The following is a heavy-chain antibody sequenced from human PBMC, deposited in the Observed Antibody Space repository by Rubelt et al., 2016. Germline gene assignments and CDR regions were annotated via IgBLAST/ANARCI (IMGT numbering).Heavy chain of an antibody. Sequence: QVQLQQWGAGVLKPSETLSLTCVVDGGSFSDYSWSWIRQSPGTGLEWIGEINHSGSTYYNPSLKSRVIMSLDKSKYQFSLKLSSVTDADTAVYYCTRQRSAGSGRFGPWGQGALVTVSS. CDR1: GGSFSDYS. D-gene: IGHD3-10*01. J-gene: IGHJ5*02. CDR3: TRQRSAGSGRFGP. CDR2: INHSGST. V-gene: IGHV4-34*01.